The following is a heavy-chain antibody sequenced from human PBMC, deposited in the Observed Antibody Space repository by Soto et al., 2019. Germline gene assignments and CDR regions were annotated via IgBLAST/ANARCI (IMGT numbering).Heavy chain of an antibody. CDR3: ARGQSIGYCSGGSCYDNWFDP. J-gene: IGHJ5*02. CDR2: ISAYNGNT. CDR1: GYTFTSYG. Sequence: QVQLVQSGAEVKKPGASVKVSCKASGYTFTSYGISWVRQAPGQGLEWMGWISAYNGNTNYAQKLQGRVTMTTDTSTXXAXMXXRSLRSDDTAVYYCARGQSIGYCSGGSCYDNWFDPWGQGTLVTVSS. D-gene: IGHD2-15*01. V-gene: IGHV1-18*01.